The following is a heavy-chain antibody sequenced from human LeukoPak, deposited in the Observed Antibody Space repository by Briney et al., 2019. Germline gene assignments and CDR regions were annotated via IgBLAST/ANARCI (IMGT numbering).Heavy chain of an antibody. CDR2: MNPNSGTT. D-gene: IGHD6-13*01. CDR1: GYTFTSYD. V-gene: IGHV1-8*01. J-gene: IGHJ4*02. CDR3: ARGTSSSWVDY. Sequence: ASVKVSCKASGYTFTSYDINWVRQATGQGLEWMGWMNPNSGTTGYAQNFQGRVTMTRNTSITTAYMELSSLRSEDTAVYYCARGTSSSWVDYWGQGTLVTVSS.